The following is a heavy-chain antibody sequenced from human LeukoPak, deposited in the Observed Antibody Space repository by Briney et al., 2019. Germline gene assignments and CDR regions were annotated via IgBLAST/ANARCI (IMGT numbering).Heavy chain of an antibody. V-gene: IGHV4-59*08. CDR1: GGSISSYY. CDR2: IYYSGST. J-gene: IGHJ4*02. D-gene: IGHD3-9*01. CDR3: ARLGRDYDILTGYYHPPL. Sequence: SETLSLTCTVSGGSISSYYWSWIRQPPGEGLEWIGYIYYSGSTNYNPSLKSRVTISVDTSKNQFSLKLSSVTAADTAVYYCARLGRDYDILTGYYHPPLWGQGTLVTVSS.